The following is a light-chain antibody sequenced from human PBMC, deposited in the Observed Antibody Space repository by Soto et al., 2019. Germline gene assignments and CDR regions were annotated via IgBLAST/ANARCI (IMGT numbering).Light chain of an antibody. V-gene: IGKV3-20*01. J-gene: IGKJ3*01. CDR3: QLYGISPLCT. CDR1: QDVSSTY. Sequence: ENVLTQSPGTLSLSPGERATLSCRASQDVSSTYLAWYQQKPGQAPRLLIYAASTRATGIPDRFSGSGSGADFTLTISRLEPEDFAVYYCQLYGISPLCTFGPGTKVDIK. CDR2: AAS.